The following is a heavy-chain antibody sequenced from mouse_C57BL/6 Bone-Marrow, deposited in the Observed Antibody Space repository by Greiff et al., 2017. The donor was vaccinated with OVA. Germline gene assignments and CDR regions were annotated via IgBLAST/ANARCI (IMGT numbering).Heavy chain of an antibody. J-gene: IGHJ2*01. V-gene: IGHV6-3*01. Sequence: EVQRVESGGGLVQPGGSMKLSCVASGFTFSNYWMNWVRQSPEKGLEWVAQIRLKSDNYATHYAESVKGRFTISRDDSKSSVYLQMNNLRAEDTGIYYCTGGTVVDYFDYWGQGTTLTVSS. CDR1: GFTFSNYW. CDR2: IRLKSDNYAT. CDR3: TGGTVVDYFDY. D-gene: IGHD1-1*01.